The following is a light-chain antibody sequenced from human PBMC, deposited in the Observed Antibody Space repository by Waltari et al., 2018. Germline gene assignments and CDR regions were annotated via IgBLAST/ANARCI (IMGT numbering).Light chain of an antibody. CDR2: GAS. CDR1: QSVSNN. Sequence: EIVMTQSPATLSVSPGDRATLSCRASQSVSNNLAWYQQKPGQAPRLLIYGASTRATGIPARFSGSVSGTEFTLTISSMQSEDFAVYYCQQYNNWPPYTFGQGTKLEIK. CDR3: QQYNNWPPYT. J-gene: IGKJ2*01. V-gene: IGKV3-15*01.